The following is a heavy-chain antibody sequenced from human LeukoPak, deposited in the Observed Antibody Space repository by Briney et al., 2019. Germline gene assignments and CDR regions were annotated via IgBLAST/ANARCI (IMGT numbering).Heavy chain of an antibody. CDR2: IYHSGST. J-gene: IGHJ3*02. Sequence: SGTLSLTCAVSGGSISSSNWWSWVRQPPGKGLVWIGEIYHSGSTNYNPSLKSRVTISVDKSKNQFSLKLSSVTAADTAVYYCARDGTFCGGDCNDALDIWGQGTMVTVSS. CDR1: GGSISSSNW. D-gene: IGHD2-21*02. CDR3: ARDGTFCGGDCNDALDI. V-gene: IGHV4-4*02.